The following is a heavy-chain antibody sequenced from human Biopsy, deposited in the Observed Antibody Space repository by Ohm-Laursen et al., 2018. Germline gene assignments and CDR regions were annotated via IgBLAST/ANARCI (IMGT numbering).Heavy chain of an antibody. Sequence: GTLSLTCTVSDASASSGRYYWTWIRQPPRKPLEWIGYFYSSGTTRYNPSLESRLSISMDTSKNEVSLRLTSMTAADTAVYFCARAPADQYAARNYYSSYAFDMWGQGTKVTVSS. CDR1: DASASSGRYY. D-gene: IGHD3-10*01. V-gene: IGHV4-61*01. J-gene: IGHJ3*02. CDR2: FYSSGTT. CDR3: ARAPADQYAARNYYSSYAFDM.